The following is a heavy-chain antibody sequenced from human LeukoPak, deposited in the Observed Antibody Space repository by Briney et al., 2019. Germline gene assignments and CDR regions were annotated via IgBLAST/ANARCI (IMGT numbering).Heavy chain of an antibody. V-gene: IGHV4-59*01. CDR3: ARLLSANWFDP. D-gene: IGHD1-26*01. CDR1: GGSISSYY. CDR2: IYYSGST. Sequence: SETLSLTCTVSGGSISSYYWSWIRQPPGKGLEWIGYIYYSGSTNYNPSLKSRFTISVDTSKNQFSLKLSSVTAADTAVYYCARLLSANWFDPWGQGTLVTVSS. J-gene: IGHJ5*02.